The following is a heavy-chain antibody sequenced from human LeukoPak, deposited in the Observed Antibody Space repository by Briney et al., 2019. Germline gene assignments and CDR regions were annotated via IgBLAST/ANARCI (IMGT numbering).Heavy chain of an antibody. J-gene: IGHJ6*03. CDR2: IIPILGIA. CDR1: GGTFSSYT. V-gene: IGHV1-69*04. Sequence: GASVKVSCKASGGTFSSYTISWVRQAPGQGLEWMGRIIPILGIANYAQKFQGRVTITADKSTSTAYMELSSLRSEDTAVYYCARDRALYYYYMDVWGKGTTVTVSS. D-gene: IGHD3-10*01. CDR3: ARDRALYYYYMDV.